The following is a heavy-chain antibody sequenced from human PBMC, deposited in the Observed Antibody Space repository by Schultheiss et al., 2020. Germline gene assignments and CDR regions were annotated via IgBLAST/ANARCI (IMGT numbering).Heavy chain of an antibody. J-gene: IGHJ4*02. V-gene: IGHV4-61*08. CDR2: IYYTVNT. Sequence: SETLSLTCIVSGGSVSSGDYYWSWIRQPPGKGLEWIGYIYYTVNTNYNPSLKSRVTISVDTSKNQFSLKLTSVTAADTAVYYCARDRGDYGDYVYFDYWGQGTLVTVCS. CDR3: ARDRGDYGDYVYFDY. D-gene: IGHD4-17*01. CDR1: GGSVSSGDYY.